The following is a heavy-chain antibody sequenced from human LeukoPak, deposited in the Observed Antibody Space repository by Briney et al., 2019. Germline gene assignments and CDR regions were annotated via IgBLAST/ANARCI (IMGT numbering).Heavy chain of an antibody. V-gene: IGHV1-69*13. CDR3: AKLTGSSGPLDY. CDR1: GGTFSSYA. Sequence: SVTVSCKASGGTFSSYAISWVRQAPGQGLEWMGGIIPIFGTANYAQKFQGRVTITADESTSTAYMELSSLRSEDTAVYYCAKLTGSSGPLDYWGQGTLVTVSS. J-gene: IGHJ4*02. D-gene: IGHD3-22*01. CDR2: IIPIFGTA.